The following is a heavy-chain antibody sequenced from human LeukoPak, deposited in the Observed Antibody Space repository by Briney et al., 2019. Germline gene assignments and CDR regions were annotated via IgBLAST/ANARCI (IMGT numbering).Heavy chain of an antibody. D-gene: IGHD3-10*01. Sequence: SETLSLTCAVYGGSFSGYYWSWIRQPPGKGLEWIGEINHSGSTNYNPSLKSRVTISVDTSKNQFSLKLSSVTAADTAVYYCASPSITMVRGVHRAFDIWGQGTMVTVSS. CDR1: GGSFSGYY. CDR2: INHSGST. J-gene: IGHJ3*02. V-gene: IGHV4-34*01. CDR3: ASPSITMVRGVHRAFDI.